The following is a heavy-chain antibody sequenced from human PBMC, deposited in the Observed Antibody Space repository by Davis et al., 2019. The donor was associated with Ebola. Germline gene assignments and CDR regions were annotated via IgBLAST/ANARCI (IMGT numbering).Heavy chain of an antibody. V-gene: IGHV3-30*18. D-gene: IGHD4-23*01. CDR2: ISYDGSNK. Sequence: PGGSLRLSCAASGFTFSSYGMHWVRQAPGKGLEWVAVISYDGSNKYYADSVKGRFTISRDNSKNTLYLQMNSLRAEDTAVYYCAKDLGLRWSFWGQGTLVTVSS. CDR3: AKDLGLRWSF. CDR1: GFTFSSYG. J-gene: IGHJ4*02.